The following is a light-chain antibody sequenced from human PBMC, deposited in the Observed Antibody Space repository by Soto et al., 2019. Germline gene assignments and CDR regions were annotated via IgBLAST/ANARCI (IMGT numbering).Light chain of an antibody. CDR3: QSYDSSLSGAV. CDR2: EVS. V-gene: IGLV2-8*01. J-gene: IGLJ7*01. Sequence: QSALTQPPSASGSPGQSVTISCIGTSSDVGGYNYVSWYQQHPGKAPKLMIYEVSKRPSGVPDRFSGSKSGNTASLTVSGLQAEDEADYYCQSYDSSLSGAVFGGGTQLTVL. CDR1: SSDVGGYNY.